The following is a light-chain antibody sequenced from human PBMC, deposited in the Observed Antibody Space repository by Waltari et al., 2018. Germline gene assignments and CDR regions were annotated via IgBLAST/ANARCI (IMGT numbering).Light chain of an antibody. V-gene: IGKV3-20*01. Sequence: EIVLTQSPGTLSLSPGDRATLSCRASQSVSRALAWYQQNPGQAPRLLIYGASNRATDIPDRFSGSGSGTDFSLIISRLEPEDFAVYYCQHYVSLPVTFGQGTKVEIK. CDR1: QSVSRA. CDR3: QHYVSLPVT. CDR2: GAS. J-gene: IGKJ1*01.